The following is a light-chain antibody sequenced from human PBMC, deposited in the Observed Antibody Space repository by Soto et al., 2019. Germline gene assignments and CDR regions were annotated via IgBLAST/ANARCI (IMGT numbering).Light chain of an antibody. CDR1: SSNIGSNY. J-gene: IGLJ2*01. CDR2: RNN. V-gene: IGLV1-47*01. CDR3: AAWDARLSGRVV. Sequence: QSVLTQPPSASGTPGQRVTISCSGSSSNIGSNYVYWYQQLPETGPKLLIYRNNQRPSGVPDRFSGSMSGTSASLGISGLRSEDEADYYCAAWDARLSGRVVFGGGTLLTVL.